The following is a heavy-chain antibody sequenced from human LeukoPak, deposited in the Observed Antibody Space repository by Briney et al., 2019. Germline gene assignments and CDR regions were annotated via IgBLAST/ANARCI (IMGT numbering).Heavy chain of an antibody. CDR3: ARTTYDFWSGFPA. CDR1: GGSFSGYY. Sequence: SETLSLTCAVYGGSFSGYYWSWIRQPPGKGLEWIGEINHSGSTYYNPSLKSRVTISVDTSKNQFSLKLSSVTAADTAVYYCARTTYDFWSGFPAWGQGTLVTVSS. D-gene: IGHD3-3*01. J-gene: IGHJ5*02. CDR2: INHSGST. V-gene: IGHV4-34*01.